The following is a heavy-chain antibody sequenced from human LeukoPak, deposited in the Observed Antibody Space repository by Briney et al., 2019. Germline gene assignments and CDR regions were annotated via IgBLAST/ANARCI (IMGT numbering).Heavy chain of an antibody. D-gene: IGHD3-3*01. Sequence: PGGSLRLSCAAPGFTFSNAWMSWVRQAPGKGLEWVGRIKSKTDGGTTDYAAPVKGRFTISRDDSKNTLYLQMNSLKTEDTAVYYCTTGSDFWSGYPDDYWGQGTLVTVSS. V-gene: IGHV3-15*01. CDR1: GFTFSNAW. J-gene: IGHJ4*02. CDR3: TTGSDFWSGYPDDY. CDR2: IKSKTDGGTT.